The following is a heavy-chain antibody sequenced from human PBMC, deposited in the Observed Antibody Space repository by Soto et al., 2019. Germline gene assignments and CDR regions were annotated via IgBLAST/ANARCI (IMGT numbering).Heavy chain of an antibody. D-gene: IGHD3-10*01. Sequence: SETLSLTCTVSGGSISSGDYYWSWIRQPPGKGLEWIGYIYYSGSTYYNPSLKSRVTISVDTSKNQFSLKLSSVTAADTAVYYCARSPGEWPPNRFDPWGQGTLVTVSS. V-gene: IGHV4-30-4*01. CDR2: IYYSGST. CDR1: GGSISSGDYY. J-gene: IGHJ5*02. CDR3: ARSPGEWPPNRFDP.